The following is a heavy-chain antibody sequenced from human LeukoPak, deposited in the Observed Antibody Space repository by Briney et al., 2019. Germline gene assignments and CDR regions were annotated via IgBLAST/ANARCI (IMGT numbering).Heavy chain of an antibody. CDR1: GFTFSSYW. CDR3: ARVGMIKLPGPFDP. V-gene: IGHV3-7*01. CDR2: IKQDGSEK. D-gene: IGHD4-23*01. Sequence: GGSLRLSCAASGFTFSSYWMSWVRQAPGKGLEWVANIKQDGSEKYYVDSVKGRFTISRDNAKNSLYLQMSSLRAEDTAVYYCARVGMIKLPGPFDPWGQGTLVTVSS. J-gene: IGHJ5*02.